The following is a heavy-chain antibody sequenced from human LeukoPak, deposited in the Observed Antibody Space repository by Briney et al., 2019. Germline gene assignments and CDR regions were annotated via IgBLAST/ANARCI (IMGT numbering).Heavy chain of an antibody. CDR3: ARDNYYDSSGYFDY. D-gene: IGHD3-22*01. Sequence: SLTLSLTCTVSGGSISSGGYYWSWIGQHPGKGLEWIGYIYYSGSTYYNPSLKSRVTISVDTSKNQFSLKLSSVTAADTAVYYCARDNYYDSSGYFDYWGQGTLVTVSS. CDR2: IYYSGST. J-gene: IGHJ4*02. CDR1: GGSISSGGYY. V-gene: IGHV4-31*03.